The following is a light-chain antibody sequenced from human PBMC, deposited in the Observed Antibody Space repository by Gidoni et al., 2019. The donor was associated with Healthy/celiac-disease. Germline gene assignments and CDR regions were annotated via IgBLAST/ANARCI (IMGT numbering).Light chain of an antibody. CDR1: QSISSY. V-gene: IGKV1-39*01. J-gene: IGKJ2*01. Sequence: DIQMTQSPSSLSASVGDRVTITCRASQSISSYLNWYQQNPGKAPKLLIYAASSLQSGVPSRFSGSGSGTDFTLTISSLQPEDFATYYCQQSYSIYTFGQGTKLEIK. CDR3: QQSYSIYT. CDR2: AAS.